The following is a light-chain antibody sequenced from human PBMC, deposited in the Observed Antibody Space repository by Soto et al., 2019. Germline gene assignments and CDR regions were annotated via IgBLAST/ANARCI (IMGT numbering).Light chain of an antibody. Sequence: DIQLTQSRSFLSASVGDRVTITCRASQGITSYLAWYQQKPGKAPKLLIYAASTLQSGVPSRFSGSGSGTEFTLTISSLQPEDFATYYCQQLNSYPLTFGGGTKAEI. CDR3: QQLNSYPLT. J-gene: IGKJ4*01. CDR1: QGITSY. V-gene: IGKV1-9*01. CDR2: AAS.